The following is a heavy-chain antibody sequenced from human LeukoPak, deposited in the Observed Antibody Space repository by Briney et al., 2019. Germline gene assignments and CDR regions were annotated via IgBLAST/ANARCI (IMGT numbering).Heavy chain of an antibody. CDR2: ISAYNGNT. CDR1: GYTFTSYG. Sequence: ASVKVSCTASGYTFTSYGISWVRQAPGQGLEWMGWISAYNGNTNYAQKLQGRVTMTTDTSTSTAYMELRSLRSEDTAVYYCARARGYSGYEILYYFDYWGQGTLVTVSS. D-gene: IGHD5-12*01. V-gene: IGHV1-18*01. CDR3: ARARGYSGYEILYYFDY. J-gene: IGHJ4*02.